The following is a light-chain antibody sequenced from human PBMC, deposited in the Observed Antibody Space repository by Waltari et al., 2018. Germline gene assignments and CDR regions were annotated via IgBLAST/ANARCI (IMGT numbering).Light chain of an antibody. CDR1: QSIRNN. CDR3: HHYNKRPPSYT. Sequence: EIVMTQSPVTLSVSPGARVTLSCRASQSIRNNLAWYQQKAGQPPRLLIYGASTRAPGLPARFSGSGSGTEFALTISSLQPEDFAVYYWHHYNKRPPSYTFGQGTRLEIK. J-gene: IGKJ2*01. V-gene: IGKV3-15*01. CDR2: GAS.